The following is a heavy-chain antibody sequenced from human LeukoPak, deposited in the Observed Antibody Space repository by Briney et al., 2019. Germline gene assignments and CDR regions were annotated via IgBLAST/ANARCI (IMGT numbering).Heavy chain of an antibody. CDR1: GFTFSSYS. CDR2: ITSSSSYI. D-gene: IGHD5-18*01. J-gene: IGHJ3*02. V-gene: IGHV3-21*01. CDR3: ARVRGGYSYGYGAFDI. Sequence: GGSLRLSCAASGFTFSSYSMDWVRQAPGKGLEWVSSITSSSSYIYYADSVKGRFTISRDNAKNSLYLQMNSLRAEDTAVYYCARVRGGYSYGYGAFDIWGQGTMVAVSS.